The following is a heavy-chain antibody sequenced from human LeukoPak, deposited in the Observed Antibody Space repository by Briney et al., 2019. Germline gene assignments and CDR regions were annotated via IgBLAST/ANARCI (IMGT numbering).Heavy chain of an antibody. D-gene: IGHD1-1*01. Sequence: ASVKVSCKVSGYTLTELSMHWVRQAPGKGLEWMGGFDPEDGETIYAQKFQGRVTMTEDTSIDTAYMGLSSLRSEDTAVYYCATVATGPGVRYYYYYMDVWGKGTTVTVSS. CDR2: FDPEDGET. CDR1: GYTLTELS. CDR3: ATVATGPGVRYYYYYMDV. J-gene: IGHJ6*03. V-gene: IGHV1-24*01.